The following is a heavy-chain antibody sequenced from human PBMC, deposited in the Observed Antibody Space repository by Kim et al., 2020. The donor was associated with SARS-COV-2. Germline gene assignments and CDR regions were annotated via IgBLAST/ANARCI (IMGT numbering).Heavy chain of an antibody. CDR2: T. Sequence: TSYAATVKGRFTISREHAKNAVYLQMNRLRAEDTAVYYCRAVPTSSGLDVWGQGTTVTVSS. V-gene: IGHV3-73*01. D-gene: IGHD6-6*01. J-gene: IGHJ6*02. CDR3: RAVPTSSGLDV.